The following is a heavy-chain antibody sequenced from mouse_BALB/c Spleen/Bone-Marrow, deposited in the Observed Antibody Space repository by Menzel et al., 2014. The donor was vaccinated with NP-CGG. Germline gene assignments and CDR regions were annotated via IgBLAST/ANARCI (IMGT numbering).Heavy chain of an antibody. D-gene: IGHD2-4*01. CDR1: GYNFXSYW. V-gene: IGHV1-7*01. Sequence: QVQLQQSGAELAKPGASVKMSCKASGYNFXSYWMHWVKQRPGQGLEWIGYINPSTGYTEYNQKFKDKATLTADKSSSKAYMQLSSLTPEDSAVYYCARNYDYDGGYYAMDYWGQGTSVTVSS. J-gene: IGHJ4*01. CDR2: INPSTGYT. CDR3: ARNYDYDGGYYAMDY.